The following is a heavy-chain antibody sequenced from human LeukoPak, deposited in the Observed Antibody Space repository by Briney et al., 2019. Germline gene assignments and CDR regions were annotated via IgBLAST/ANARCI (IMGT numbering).Heavy chain of an antibody. CDR3: ARVQGAIDY. D-gene: IGHD3-16*01. CDR1: GFTFSNHW. CDR2: IKQDESEK. V-gene: IGHV3-7*01. Sequence: GGSLRLSCAASGFTFSNHWMSWVRQAPGKGLEWVANIKQDESEKYYVGSLKGRFTISRDNAKNSLHLQMNSLRAEDTAVYYCARVQGAIDYWGQGTLVTVSS. J-gene: IGHJ4*02.